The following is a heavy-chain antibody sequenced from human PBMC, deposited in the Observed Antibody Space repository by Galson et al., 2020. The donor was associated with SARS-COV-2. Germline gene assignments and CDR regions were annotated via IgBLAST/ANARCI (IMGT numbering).Heavy chain of an antibody. V-gene: IGHV4-39*01. D-gene: IGHD3-22*01. Sequence: SDTLSLTCTVSGGSINNNNFYWGWIRQPPGKGLEWIGSIFYSGSTYYNPSLKSRVTMFVDTSKNQFSLRLNSVTAADTAVYYCARDSSGNYYSAFDIWGQGTVVSVSS. CDR2: IFYSGST. J-gene: IGHJ3*02. CDR3: ARDSSGNYYSAFDI. CDR1: GGSINNNNFY.